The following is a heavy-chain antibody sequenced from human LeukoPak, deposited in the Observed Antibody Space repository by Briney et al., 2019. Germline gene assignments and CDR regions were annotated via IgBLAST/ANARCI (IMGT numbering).Heavy chain of an antibody. V-gene: IGHV4-34*01. Sequence: PSETLSLTCAVYGGSFSGYYWSWIRQPPGKGLEWIGEINHSGSTNYNPSLKSRVTISVDTSKNQFSLKLSSVTAADTAVYYCARPSGGSLGYYYYRDVGGKGPGVT. D-gene: IGHD3-10*01. CDR1: GGSFSGYY. J-gene: IGHJ6*03. CDR2: INHSGST. CDR3: ARPSGGSLGYYYYRDV.